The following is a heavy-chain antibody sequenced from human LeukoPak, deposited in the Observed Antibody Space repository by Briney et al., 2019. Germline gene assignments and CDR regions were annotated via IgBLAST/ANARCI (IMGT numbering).Heavy chain of an antibody. CDR2: IDHSGST. J-gene: IGHJ4*02. CDR1: GGSFSGYY. D-gene: IGHD2-2*01. CDR3: ARGRGGGYCSSTSCRVYFDY. V-gene: IGHV4-34*01. Sequence: SETLSLTCAVYGGSFSGYYWSWIRQPPGKGLEWIGEIDHSGSTNYNPSLKSRVTISVDTSKNQFSLKLSSVTAADTAVYYCARGRGGGYCSSTSCRVYFDYWGQGTLVTVSS.